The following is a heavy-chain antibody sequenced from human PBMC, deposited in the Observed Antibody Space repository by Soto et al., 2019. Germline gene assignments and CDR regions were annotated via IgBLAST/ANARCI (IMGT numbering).Heavy chain of an antibody. V-gene: IGHV3-23*01. CDR3: ASDIVVVVAVPDDYYYGMDV. Sequence: GGSLRLSCAASGFTFSSYAMSWVRQAPGKGLEWVSAISGSGGSTYYADSVKGRFTISRDNSKNTLYLQMNSLRAEDTAVYYCASDIVVVVAVPDDYYYGMDVWGQGTTVTVSS. CDR2: ISGSGGST. J-gene: IGHJ6*02. CDR1: GFTFSSYA. D-gene: IGHD2-15*01.